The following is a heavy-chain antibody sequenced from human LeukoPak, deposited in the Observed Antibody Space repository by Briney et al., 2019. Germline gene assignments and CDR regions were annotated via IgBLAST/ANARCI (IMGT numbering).Heavy chain of an antibody. CDR2: MSTSSTYI. D-gene: IGHD3-16*01. V-gene: IGHV3-21*06. J-gene: IGHJ4*02. CDR3: VRDFAFGFCNTTTCRYPFDS. Sequence: PGGSLRLSCAASGFNFRGYNMNWVRLAPGKGLEWVSSMSTSSTYIYYADSIKGRFTISRDDARSLLYLQMDSLRAEDTAVYYCVRDFAFGFCNTTTCRYPFDSWGQGPLVTVSS. CDR1: GFNFRGYN.